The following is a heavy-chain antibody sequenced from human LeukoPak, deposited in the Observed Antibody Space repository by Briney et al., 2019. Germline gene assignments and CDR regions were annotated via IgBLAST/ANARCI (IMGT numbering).Heavy chain of an antibody. V-gene: IGHV3-15*01. CDR1: GFTFSNAW. D-gene: IGHD5-18*01. J-gene: IGHJ6*03. CDR3: TTHPHSYYYYYYMDV. CDR2: IKSKTDGGTT. Sequence: GGSLRLSCAASGFTFSNAWMSWVRQAPGKGLEWVGRIKSKTDGGTTDYAAPVKGRFTISRDDSKSTLYLQMNSLKTEDTAVYYCTTHPHSYYYYYYMDVWGKGTTVTVSS.